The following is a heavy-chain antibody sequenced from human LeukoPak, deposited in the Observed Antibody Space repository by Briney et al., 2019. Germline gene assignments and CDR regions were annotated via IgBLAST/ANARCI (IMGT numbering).Heavy chain of an antibody. D-gene: IGHD2-2*01. V-gene: IGHV3-30-3*01. Sequence: GGSLRLSCAASGFTFSSYAMHWVRQAPGKGLEWVAVISYDGSNKYYADSVKGRFTISRDNSKNTLYLQMNSLRAEDTAVYYCAKEGDCSSTSCFHFDYWGQGTLVTVSS. CDR1: GFTFSSYA. CDR3: AKEGDCSSTSCFHFDY. CDR2: ISYDGSNK. J-gene: IGHJ4*02.